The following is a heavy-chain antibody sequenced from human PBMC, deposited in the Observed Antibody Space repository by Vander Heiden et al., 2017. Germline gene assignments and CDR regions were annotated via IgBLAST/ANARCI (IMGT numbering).Heavy chain of an antibody. CDR1: GFTLSRYA. CDR2: ISGTGNTA. J-gene: IGHJ4*02. CDR3: AKDPYSYDYDIVTYFDC. D-gene: IGHD3-16*01. V-gene: IGHV3-23*01. Sequence: EVKLLESGGGLVQPGGSLSLSCAGSGFTLSRYAMSWVRQARTKGVEWVAAISGTGNTANYADSVKGRFTISRDNSKNMLFLDMNSLRAEDTGVYFCAKDPYSYDYDIVTYFDCWGQGTQVTVSS.